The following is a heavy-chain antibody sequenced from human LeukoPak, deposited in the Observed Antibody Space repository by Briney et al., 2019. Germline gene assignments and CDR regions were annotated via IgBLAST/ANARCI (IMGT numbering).Heavy chain of an antibody. V-gene: IGHV4-59*01. Sequence: SETLSLTCTVSGGSISSYYWSWIRQSPGKGLEWIGDIYYRGSTNYNPSLESRVTISVDTSKTQFSLKLNSVTAADTAVYYCARRLAGFEYWGQGTLVTVSS. CDR2: IYYRGST. D-gene: IGHD6-13*01. CDR3: ARRLAGFEY. CDR1: GGSISSYY. J-gene: IGHJ4*02.